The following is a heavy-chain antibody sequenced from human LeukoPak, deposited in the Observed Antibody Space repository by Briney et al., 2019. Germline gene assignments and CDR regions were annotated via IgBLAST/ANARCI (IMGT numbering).Heavy chain of an antibody. V-gene: IGHV4-38-2*01. D-gene: IGHD2-2*01. Sequence: PSETLSLTCAVSGYSISSGYCWGWIRQPPGKGLEWIGSIYHSGSTYYNPSLKSRVTISLDTSKNQSSLKLSSVTAADTAVYYCARIVPATYYYYYYMDVWGKGTTVTVSS. J-gene: IGHJ6*03. CDR1: GYSISSGYC. CDR2: IYHSGST. CDR3: ARIVPATYYYYYYMDV.